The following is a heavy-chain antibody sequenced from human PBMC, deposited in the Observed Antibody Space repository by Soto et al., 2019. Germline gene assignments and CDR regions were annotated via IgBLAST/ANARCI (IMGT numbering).Heavy chain of an antibody. D-gene: IGHD3-10*01. CDR2: IYYSGST. CDR1: GGSISSGGYY. J-gene: IGHJ6*02. V-gene: IGHV4-31*03. CDR3: AGEIWFGELSYGMDV. Sequence: SETLSLTCTVSGGSISSGGYYWSCIRQHPGKGLEWIGYIYYSGSTYYNPSLKSRVTISVDTSKNQFSLKLSSVTAADTAVYYCAGEIWFGELSYGMDVWGQGTTVTVSS.